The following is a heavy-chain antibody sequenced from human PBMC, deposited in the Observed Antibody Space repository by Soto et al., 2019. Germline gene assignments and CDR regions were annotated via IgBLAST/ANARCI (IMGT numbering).Heavy chain of an antibody. CDR3: ARVYSSSWYAQYYYGMDV. CDR1: GFTFSSYA. V-gene: IGHV3-30-3*01. CDR2: ISYDGSNK. J-gene: IGHJ6*01. D-gene: IGHD6-13*01. Sequence: QVQLVESGGGVVQPGRSLRLSCAASGFTFSSYAMHWVRQAPGKGLEWVAVISYDGSNKYYADSVKGRFTISRDNSKNTLYLQMNSLRAEDTAVYYCARVYSSSWYAQYYYGMDVW.